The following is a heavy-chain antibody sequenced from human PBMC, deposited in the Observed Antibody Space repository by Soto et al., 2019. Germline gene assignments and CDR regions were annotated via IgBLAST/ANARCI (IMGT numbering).Heavy chain of an antibody. CDR1: GGSFSGYY. D-gene: IGHD3-10*01. CDR3: ARVSITMVRGINWFDP. CDR2: INHSGST. Sequence: SETLSLTCAVYGGSFSGYYWSWIRQPPGKGLEWIGEINHSGSTNYNPSLKSRVTISVDTSKNQFSLKLSSVTAADTAAYYCARVSITMVRGINWFDPWGQGTLVTVSS. V-gene: IGHV4-34*01. J-gene: IGHJ5*02.